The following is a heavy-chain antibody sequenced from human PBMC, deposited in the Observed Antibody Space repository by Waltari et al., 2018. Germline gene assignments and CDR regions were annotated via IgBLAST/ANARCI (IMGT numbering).Heavy chain of an antibody. Sequence: QVQLQESGPGLVKPSDTLSLTCTVSGGSINSDFWSWIRQPPGKGLEWIDYIYSSGNTKYNPTLKSRATISLDQSKSQFSLKLTSMTAADTAVYYCARRRLSNAFDIWGQGTMVTVSS. CDR2: IYSSGNT. CDR1: GGSINSDF. J-gene: IGHJ3*02. CDR3: ARRRLSNAFDI. V-gene: IGHV4-59*07.